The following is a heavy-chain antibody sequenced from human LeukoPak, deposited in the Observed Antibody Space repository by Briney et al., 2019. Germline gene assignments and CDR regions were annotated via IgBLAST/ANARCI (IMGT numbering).Heavy chain of an antibody. J-gene: IGHJ5*01. CDR2: INSDGSTT. D-gene: IGHD6-6*01. Sequence: PGGSLRLSCAASGFTFSSYWMQWVRQAPGKGLVWVSRINSDGSTTTYADSVKGRFTISRDNAKNTLYLQLNSLRAEDTAVYYCARARYTSSWFDSWGQGTLVTVSS. CDR3: ARARYTSSWFDS. CDR1: GFTFSSYW. V-gene: IGHV3-74*01.